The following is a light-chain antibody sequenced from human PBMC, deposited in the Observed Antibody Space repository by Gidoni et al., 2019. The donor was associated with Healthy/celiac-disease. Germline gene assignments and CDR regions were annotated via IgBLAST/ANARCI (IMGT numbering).Light chain of an antibody. CDR1: QSVSSSY. V-gene: IGKV3-20*01. CDR3: QQYGSSPPVT. Sequence: ETVSTQSPGTLSLSPGERATLSCRASQSVSSSYLAWYQQKPGQAPSLLIYGASSRATGIPDRFSGSGSGTDFTLTISRLEPEDFAVYYCQQYGSSPPVTFGGGTKVEIK. CDR2: GAS. J-gene: IGKJ4*01.